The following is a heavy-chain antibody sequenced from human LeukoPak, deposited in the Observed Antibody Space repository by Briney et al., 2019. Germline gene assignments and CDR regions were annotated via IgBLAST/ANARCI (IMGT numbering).Heavy chain of an antibody. CDR2: ISSSSSYI. D-gene: IGHD6-13*01. Sequence: KPGGSLRLSCAASGFTFSSYGMNSVRQAPGKGLEWVSSISSSSSYIYYADSVKGRFTISRDNAKNSLYLQMNSLRAEDTAVYYCARGHQLARGAFDYWGQGTLVTVSS. CDR1: GFTFSSYG. J-gene: IGHJ4*02. V-gene: IGHV3-21*01. CDR3: ARGHQLARGAFDY.